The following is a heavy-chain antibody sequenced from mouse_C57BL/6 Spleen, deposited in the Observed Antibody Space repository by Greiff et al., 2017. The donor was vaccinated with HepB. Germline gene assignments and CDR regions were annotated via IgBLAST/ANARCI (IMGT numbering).Heavy chain of an antibody. Sequence: VQLQQSGAELVKPGASVKISCKASGYAFSSYWMNWVKQRPGKGLEWIGQIYPGDGDTNYNGKFKGKATLTADKSSSTAYMQLSSLTSEDSAVYFCAREDYYGSSRYWYFDVWGTGTTVTVSS. D-gene: IGHD1-1*01. J-gene: IGHJ1*03. CDR2: IYPGDGDT. CDR3: AREDYYGSSRYWYFDV. V-gene: IGHV1-80*01. CDR1: GYAFSSYW.